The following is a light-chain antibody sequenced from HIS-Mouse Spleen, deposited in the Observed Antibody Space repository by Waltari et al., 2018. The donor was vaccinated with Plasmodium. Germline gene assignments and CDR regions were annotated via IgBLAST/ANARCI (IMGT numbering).Light chain of an antibody. CDR2: GAS. Sequence: EIVMTQSPATLSVSPGERATLPCRASKSVSSKLAWYQQKPGQAPRLLIYGASTRATGIPARFSGSGSGTEFTLTISSLQSEDFAVYYCQQYNNWSFTFGPGTKVDIK. CDR1: KSVSSK. CDR3: QQYNNWSFT. V-gene: IGKV3-15*01. J-gene: IGKJ3*01.